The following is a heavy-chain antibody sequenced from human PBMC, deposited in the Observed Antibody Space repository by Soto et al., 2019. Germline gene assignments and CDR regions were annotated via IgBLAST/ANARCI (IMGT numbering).Heavy chain of an antibody. J-gene: IGHJ5*02. Sequence: SETLSLTCAVSGGSISSSNWWSWVRQPPGKGLEWIGEIYHSGSTNYNPSLKSRVTISVDKSKNQSSLKLSSVTAADTAVYYCASKQHYYDSSGYHADAWGRGTLVTVSS. CDR3: ASKQHYYDSSGYHADA. V-gene: IGHV4-4*02. CDR1: GGSISSSNW. D-gene: IGHD3-22*01. CDR2: IYHSGST.